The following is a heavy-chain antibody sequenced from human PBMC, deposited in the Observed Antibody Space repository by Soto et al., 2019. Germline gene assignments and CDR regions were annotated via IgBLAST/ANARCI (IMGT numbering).Heavy chain of an antibody. V-gene: IGHV1-69*02. CDR2: IIPVLDKA. J-gene: IGHJ4*02. D-gene: IGHD2-21*01. CDR1: GGTFSTYT. CDR3: ARGATAGDSAVHY. Sequence: QVQLVQSGAEVKKPGSSVKVSCKTSGGTFSTYTLSWVRQAPGQGLEWMGRIIPVLDKADYAQRFQGRLTITADRPTSTANMELSSLSSEDTAIYYCARGATAGDSAVHYWGQGTLVSVSS.